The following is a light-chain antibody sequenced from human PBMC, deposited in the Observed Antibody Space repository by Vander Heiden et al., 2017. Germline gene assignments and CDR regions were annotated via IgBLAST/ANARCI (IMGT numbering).Light chain of an antibody. Sequence: DIQMTQSPSSLSASVGDRVTVTCRASQSISSHFNWYQQKPGKAPKLLIYAASSMQSGVPSRFSGSGSGTDFTLTISSRQPEDFAAYYCQQSYNTPPWTFGRGTKVEIK. J-gene: IGKJ1*01. V-gene: IGKV1-39*01. CDR1: QSISSH. CDR3: QQSYNTPPWT. CDR2: AAS.